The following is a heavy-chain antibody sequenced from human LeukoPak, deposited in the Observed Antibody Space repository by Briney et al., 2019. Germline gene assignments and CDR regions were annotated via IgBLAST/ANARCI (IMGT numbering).Heavy chain of an antibody. D-gene: IGHD6-25*01. J-gene: IGHJ3*02. CDR2: INPNSGGT. CDR3: ARERLKTEDDAFDI. CDR1: GYTFTGYY. V-gene: IGHV1-2*02. Sequence: ASVKVSCKASGYTFTGYYMHWVRQAPGQGLEWMGWINPNSGGTNYAQKFQGRVTMTRDTSISTAYMELSRLRSDDTAVYYCARERLKTEDDAFDIWGQGTMVTVSS.